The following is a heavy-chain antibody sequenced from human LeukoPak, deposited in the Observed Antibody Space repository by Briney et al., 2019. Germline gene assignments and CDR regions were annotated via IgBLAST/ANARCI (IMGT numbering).Heavy chain of an antibody. CDR1: GYTFTSYG. J-gene: IGHJ4*02. Sequence: GDSVKVSCKASGYTFTSYGFSWVRQAPGQGLEWMGWISAYNGHTNYAQKFQGRVTMTTDTSTSTGYMELRSLRSDDTAVYYCARDKDLGAVAGTFDYWGQGTLVTVSS. D-gene: IGHD6-19*01. V-gene: IGHV1-18*04. CDR2: ISAYNGHT. CDR3: ARDKDLGAVAGTFDY.